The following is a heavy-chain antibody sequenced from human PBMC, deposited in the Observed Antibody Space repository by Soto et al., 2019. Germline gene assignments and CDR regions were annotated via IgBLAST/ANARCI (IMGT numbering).Heavy chain of an antibody. J-gene: IGHJ6*03. CDR2: TSGSGGST. Sequence: EVQLLESGGGLVQPGGSLRLSCAASGFTFSSYAMSWVRQAPGKGLERVSATSGSGGSTYYADSVKARFTISRDNSKNRLYLQMNSRRAEDTAVYYCAKNPGRDITWGCIAAAGYYYMDVWGKGTTVTVSS. CDR1: GFTFSSYA. V-gene: IGHV3-23*01. D-gene: IGHD6-25*01. CDR3: AKNPGRDITWGCIAAAGYYYMDV.